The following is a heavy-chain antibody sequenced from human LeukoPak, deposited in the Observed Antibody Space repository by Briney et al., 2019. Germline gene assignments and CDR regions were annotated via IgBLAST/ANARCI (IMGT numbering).Heavy chain of an antibody. V-gene: IGHV3-53*01. Sequence: GGSLRLSCAASGFTVSSNYMSWVRQAPGKGLEWVSVIYSDGTTVCADSVKGRFTISRDNSKNTLSLQMNSLRVEDTAMYFCAKDIQLSTWGLGTMVTVSS. J-gene: IGHJ3*01. CDR1: GFTVSSNY. D-gene: IGHD5-24*01. CDR3: AKDIQLST. CDR2: IYSDGTT.